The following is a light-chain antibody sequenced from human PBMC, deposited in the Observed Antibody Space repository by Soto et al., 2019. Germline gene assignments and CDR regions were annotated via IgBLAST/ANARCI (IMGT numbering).Light chain of an antibody. CDR2: GAS. V-gene: IGKV3-15*01. CDR1: QSVSLS. J-gene: IGKJ1*01. CDR3: QQYHIWPSWT. Sequence: EIVLTQSPATLSVSLGDSATLSCRASQSVSLSLALFQMRPGQPPRLLIYGASTRATDIPARFSGSGSGTDFTLTISSLQSEDFAVYFCQQYHIWPSWTFGQGTKVDIK.